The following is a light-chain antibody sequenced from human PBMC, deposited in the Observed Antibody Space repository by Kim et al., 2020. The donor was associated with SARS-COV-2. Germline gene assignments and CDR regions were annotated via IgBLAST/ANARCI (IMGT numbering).Light chain of an antibody. CDR3: QQYDTSWT. Sequence: IQMTQSPSTLSASVGDRVTITCRASRSIGSWLAWYQQQPEKAPNLLIYETSSLKSGVPSRFSGSGSGTEFTLTISSLQPEDFATYYCQQYDTSWTFGQWTKVDIK. CDR2: ETS. J-gene: IGKJ1*01. V-gene: IGKV1-5*03. CDR1: RSIGSW.